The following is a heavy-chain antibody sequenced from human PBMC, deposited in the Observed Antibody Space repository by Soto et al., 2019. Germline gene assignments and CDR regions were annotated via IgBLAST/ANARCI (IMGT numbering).Heavy chain of an antibody. CDR2: IYWDDDK. CDR3: IQSRCGGDCLQSYASYYYYGMDV. J-gene: IGHJ6*02. D-gene: IGHD2-21*02. Sequence: QITLKESGPTLVKPTQTLTLTCTFSAFSLSTGGVGVGWIRQPPGKALEWLALIYWDDDKRYSPSLRSRLTITKDTPKSPVVLTMTNMDPVATATYYCIQSRCGGDCLQSYASYYYYGMDVWGQGTTVTVSS. CDR1: AFSLSTGGVG. V-gene: IGHV2-5*02.